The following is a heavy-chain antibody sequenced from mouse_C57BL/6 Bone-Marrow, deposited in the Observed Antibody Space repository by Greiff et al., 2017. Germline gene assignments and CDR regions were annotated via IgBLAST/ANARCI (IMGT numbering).Heavy chain of an antibody. Sequence: VQLKESGAELVRPGASVKLSCTASGFNIKDDYMHWVKQRPEQGLEWIGWIDPDKCDTEYASKFQGKATITADTSSNTAYLQLSSLTSEDTAVYYCTTSSYGNLYFDYWGQGTTLTVSS. J-gene: IGHJ2*01. CDR2: IDPDKCDT. V-gene: IGHV14-4*01. D-gene: IGHD2-1*01. CDR3: TTSSYGNLYFDY. CDR1: GFNIKDDY.